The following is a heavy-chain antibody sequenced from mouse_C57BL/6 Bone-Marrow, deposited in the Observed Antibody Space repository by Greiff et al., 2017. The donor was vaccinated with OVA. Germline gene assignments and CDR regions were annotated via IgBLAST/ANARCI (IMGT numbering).Heavy chain of an antibody. Sequence: EVMLVESGAGLVKPGGSLKLSCAASGFTFSSYAMSWVRQTPEKRLEWVAYISSGGDYIYYADTVKGRCTISRDNARNTLYLQMSSLKSEDTAMYYCTREGSNYYFDYWGQGTTLTVSS. CDR3: TREGSNYYFDY. CDR2: ISSGGDYI. J-gene: IGHJ2*01. D-gene: IGHD2-5*01. V-gene: IGHV5-9-1*02. CDR1: GFTFSSYA.